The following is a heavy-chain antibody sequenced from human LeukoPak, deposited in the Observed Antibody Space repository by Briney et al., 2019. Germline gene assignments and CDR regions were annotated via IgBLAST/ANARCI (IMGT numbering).Heavy chain of an antibody. V-gene: IGHV4-34*01. CDR3: ARTGYSSSWYDY. J-gene: IGHJ4*02. CDR2: INHSGST. D-gene: IGHD6-13*01. CDR1: GGSFSGYY. Sequence: PSETLSLTCAVYGGSFSGYYWSWIRQPPGKELEWIGKINHSGSTNYNPSLKSRVTISVDTSKNQFSLKLSSVTAADTAVYYCARTGYSSSWYDYWGQGTLVTVSS.